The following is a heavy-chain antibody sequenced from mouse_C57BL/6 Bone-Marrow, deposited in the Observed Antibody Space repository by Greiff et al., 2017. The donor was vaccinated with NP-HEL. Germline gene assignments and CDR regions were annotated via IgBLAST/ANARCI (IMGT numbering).Heavy chain of an antibody. CDR2: IHPNSGST. V-gene: IGHV1-64*01. CDR3: ARWLFAY. CDR1: GYTFHSYW. Sequence: VQLQQSGAELVKPGASVKLSCKASGYTFHSYWMHWVKQRPGQGLEWIGMIHPNSGSTNYNAKFKSKATLTVDKSSSTAYMQLSSLTSEDSAVYYCARWLFAYWGQGTLVTVSA. J-gene: IGHJ3*01.